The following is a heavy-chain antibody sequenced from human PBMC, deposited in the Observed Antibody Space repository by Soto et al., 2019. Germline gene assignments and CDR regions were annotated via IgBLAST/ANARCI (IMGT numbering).Heavy chain of an antibody. V-gene: IGHV3-9*01. CDR2: ISWNSGSI. Sequence: EVQLVESGGGLVQPGRSLRLSCAASGFTFDDYAMHWVRQAPGKGLEWVSGISWNSGSIGYADSVKGRFTISRDNAKNSLYLQMNSLRAEDTALYYCAKDMAGILWFSAFDIWGQGTIVTVSS. J-gene: IGHJ3*02. D-gene: IGHD2-21*01. CDR1: GFTFDDYA. CDR3: AKDMAGILWFSAFDI.